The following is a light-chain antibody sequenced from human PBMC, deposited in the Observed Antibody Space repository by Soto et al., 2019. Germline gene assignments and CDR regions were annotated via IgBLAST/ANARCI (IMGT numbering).Light chain of an antibody. Sequence: EIVLTQSPATLSLSPGERATLSCRASQSVSSNLGWYQQKPGQAPRLLIYDASNRATGIPARFSGSGSGTEFTLTISSLEPEDFAVYYCQHRTNWPLTFGGGTKVEIK. V-gene: IGKV3-11*01. CDR3: QHRTNWPLT. CDR1: QSVSSN. CDR2: DAS. J-gene: IGKJ4*01.